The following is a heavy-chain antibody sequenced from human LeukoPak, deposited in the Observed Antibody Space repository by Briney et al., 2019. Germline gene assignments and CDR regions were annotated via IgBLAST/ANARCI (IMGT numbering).Heavy chain of an antibody. J-gene: IGHJ6*02. CDR2: INPNSGGT. CDR3: ASEDCSSTSCYGGGAYYYYYYGMDV. CDR1: GYTFTGYY. V-gene: IGHV1-2*06. D-gene: IGHD2-2*01. Sequence: ASVKVSCKASGYTFTGYYMHWVRQAPGQGLEWMGRINPNSGGTNYAQKFQGRVTMTRDTSISTAYMELSRLRSDDTAVYYCASEDCSSTSCYGGGAYYYYYYGMDVWGQGTTVTVSS.